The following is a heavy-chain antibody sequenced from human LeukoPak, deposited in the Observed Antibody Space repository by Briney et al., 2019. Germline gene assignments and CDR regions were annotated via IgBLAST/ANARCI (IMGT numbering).Heavy chain of an antibody. J-gene: IGHJ5*02. CDR2: INPNSGDT. CDR3: ARAYSFYFPTSNYDSAEPPLNWFDP. V-gene: IGHV1-2*06. Sequence: ASVKVSCKASGGTFSSYVINWVRQAPGQGLEWMGRINPNSGDTDYAQKFQGRVSMTRDRSINTAYMELSRLRSDDTAVYYCARAYSFYFPTSNYDSAEPPLNWFDPWGQGTLVIVSS. CDR1: GGTFSSYV. D-gene: IGHD1-14*01.